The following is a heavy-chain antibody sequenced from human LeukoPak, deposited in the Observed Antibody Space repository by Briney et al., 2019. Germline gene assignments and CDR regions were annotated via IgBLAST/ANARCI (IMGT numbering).Heavy chain of an antibody. Sequence: GGSLRLSCAASGFTFSSYAMHWVRQAPGKGLEYVSAISSNGGSTYYANSVKGRFTISRDNSKNTLYLQMGSLRADDTAVYYCARERRIYGDYGTYYYGMDVWGQGTTVTVSS. CDR3: ARERRIYGDYGTYYYGMDV. CDR2: ISSNGGST. J-gene: IGHJ6*02. D-gene: IGHD4-17*01. CDR1: GFTFSSYA. V-gene: IGHV3-64*01.